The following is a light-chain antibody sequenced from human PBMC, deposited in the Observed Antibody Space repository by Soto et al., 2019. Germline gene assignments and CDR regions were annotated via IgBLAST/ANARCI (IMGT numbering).Light chain of an antibody. Sequence: DIQMTQSPSTLSASVGDRVTITCRASQTINSWLAWYQQTPGKAPKLLISKASSLESGVPSRFSGSGSGTEFTLTICSLQPDDFATYYCQQFHTYSRTFGQGTKVDIK. CDR3: QQFHTYSRT. CDR2: KAS. J-gene: IGKJ1*01. V-gene: IGKV1-5*03. CDR1: QTINSW.